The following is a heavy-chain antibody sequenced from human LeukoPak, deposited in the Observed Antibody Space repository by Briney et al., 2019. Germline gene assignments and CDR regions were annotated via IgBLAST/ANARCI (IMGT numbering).Heavy chain of an antibody. CDR1: GGSISSSSYY. V-gene: IGHV4-39*07. CDR2: IYYSGST. CDR3: ARGDLWSGYYHHYYFDY. Sequence: PSETLSLTCTVSGGSISSSSYYWGWIRQPPGKGLEWIGSIYYSGSTYYNPSLKSRVTISVDTSKNQFSLKLSSVTAADTAVYYCARGDLWSGYYHHYYFDYWGQGTLVTVSS. J-gene: IGHJ4*02. D-gene: IGHD3-3*01.